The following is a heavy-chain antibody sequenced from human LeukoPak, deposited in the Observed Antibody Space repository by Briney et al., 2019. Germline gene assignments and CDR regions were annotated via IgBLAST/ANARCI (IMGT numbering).Heavy chain of an antibody. D-gene: IGHD3-22*01. CDR3: ARDNVPYYYDSSGYLAFDI. CDR1: GFTFSSYS. CDR2: ISSSSSYI. J-gene: IGHJ3*02. Sequence: GGSLRLSCAASGFTFSSYSMNWVRQAPGKGLEWVSSISSSSSYIYYADSVKGRFTISRDNAKNSLYLQMNSLRAEDTAVYYCARDNVPYYYDSSGYLAFDIWGQGTMVTVSS. V-gene: IGHV3-21*04.